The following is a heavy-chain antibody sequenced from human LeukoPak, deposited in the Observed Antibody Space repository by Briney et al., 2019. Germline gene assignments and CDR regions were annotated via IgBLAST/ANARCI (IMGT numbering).Heavy chain of an antibody. V-gene: IGHV3-23*01. CDR3: AKGAGEYDFWSGYYRHNPFDY. CDR1: GFTFSSYA. D-gene: IGHD3-3*01. Sequence: PGGSLRISCAASGFTFSSYAMTWVRQAPGKGLEWVSAISGSGGSTYYADSVKGRFTISRDNSKNTLYLQMNSLRAEDTAVYYCAKGAGEYDFWSGYYRHNPFDYWGQGTLVTVSS. CDR2: ISGSGGST. J-gene: IGHJ4*02.